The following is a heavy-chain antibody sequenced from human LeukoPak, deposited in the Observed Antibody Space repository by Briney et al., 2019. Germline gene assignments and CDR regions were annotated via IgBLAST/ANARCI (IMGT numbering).Heavy chain of an antibody. V-gene: IGHV3-30*02. D-gene: IGHD5-18*01. CDR1: GFTFSSYC. J-gene: IGHJ4*02. Sequence: GGSLRLSCAASGFTFSSYCMHWLRQAPGKALEGVAFIRYDGSKEYYTDSVKGRFTISRDNSKNTLYLQMNSLSAEDTAFYYCATYRQIQVPFEFGGEGTLVTVS. CDR3: ATYRQIQVPFEF. CDR2: IRYDGSKE.